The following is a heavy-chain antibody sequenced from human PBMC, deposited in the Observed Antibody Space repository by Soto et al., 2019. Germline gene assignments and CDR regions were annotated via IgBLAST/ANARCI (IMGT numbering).Heavy chain of an antibody. V-gene: IGHV1-18*01. CDR1: GYTFSNFG. CDR2: ISAYTDTP. D-gene: IGHD6-13*01. Sequence: GAPVKVSCEASGYTFSNFGVTCVRRAPGLGLEWMGWISAYTDTPNYAKKFQGRVTMTIDTSMSTAYMDLRSLTSDCTARYSSRGVVPCVEAWCGTRDQGTLVTVSS. J-gene: IGHJ5*02. CDR3: RGVVPCVEAWCGT.